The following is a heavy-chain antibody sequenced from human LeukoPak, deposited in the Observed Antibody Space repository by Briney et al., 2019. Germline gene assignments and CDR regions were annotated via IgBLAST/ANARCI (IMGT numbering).Heavy chain of an antibody. J-gene: IGHJ4*02. Sequence: SQTLSLTCAVSGGSISSGRYFWSWIRQPAGKGLESIGRINTRGSTKYNPSLKSRVTISVDTSKNQFSLKLTSVTAADTAVYYCARGYYGSGTYYDYWGQGTLVSVSS. V-gene: IGHV4-61*02. CDR2: INTRGST. D-gene: IGHD3-10*01. CDR1: GGSISSGRYF. CDR3: ARGYYGSGTYYDY.